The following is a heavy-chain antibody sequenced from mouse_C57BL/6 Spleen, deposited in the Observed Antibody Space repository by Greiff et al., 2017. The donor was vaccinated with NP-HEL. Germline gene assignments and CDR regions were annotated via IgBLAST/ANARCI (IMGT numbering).Heavy chain of an antibody. J-gene: IGHJ4*01. V-gene: IGHV5-17*01. Sequence: EVKLMESGGGLVKPGGSLKLSCAASGFTFSDYGMHWVRQAPEKGLEWVAYFSSGSSTLYYADTVQGRFTISRAHAKNTLLLQMTSLRSEDAAMYYCAKNLLYYAMGYWGQGTSVTVSS. CDR1: GFTFSDYG. D-gene: IGHD1-1*01. CDR3: AKNLLYYAMGY. CDR2: FSSGSSTL.